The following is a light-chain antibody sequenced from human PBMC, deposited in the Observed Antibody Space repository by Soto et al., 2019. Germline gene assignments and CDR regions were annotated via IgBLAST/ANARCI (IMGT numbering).Light chain of an antibody. J-gene: IGKJ3*01. CDR1: QGISNY. CDR2: AAS. V-gene: IGKV1-27*01. Sequence: DIQMTQSPSSLSASVGDRVTITCRASQGISNYLAWYQQRPGKVPKLLISAASTRQSGVPSRFSGSGSGTDFTLTISGLQPEDVATYYCQKYNSALFTFGPGTKVDIK. CDR3: QKYNSALFT.